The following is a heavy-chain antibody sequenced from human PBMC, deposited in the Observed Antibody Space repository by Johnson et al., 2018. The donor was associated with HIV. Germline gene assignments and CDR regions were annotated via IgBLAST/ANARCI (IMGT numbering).Heavy chain of an antibody. CDR1: GFTFSNAW. CDR3: AKDSRYSYGPDAFDI. CDR2: IKSETDGGPT. V-gene: IGHV3-15*02. J-gene: IGHJ3*02. D-gene: IGHD5-18*01. Sequence: VQLVESGGALVQPGGSLRLSCVASGFTFSNAWLSWVRQAAGEGLEWVGRIKSETDGGPTDYAAPVKGRFTISRDDSKNTLYLQMNSLRAEDTAVYYCAKDSRYSYGPDAFDIWGQGTIVTVSS.